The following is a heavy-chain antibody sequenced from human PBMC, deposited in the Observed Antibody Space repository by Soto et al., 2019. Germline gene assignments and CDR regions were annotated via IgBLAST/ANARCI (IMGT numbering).Heavy chain of an antibody. J-gene: IGHJ4*02. CDR3: ARESRLYSSGCYYFDY. D-gene: IGHD6-19*01. Sequence: QVQLVQSGAEVKKPGASVKVSCKASGYTFTSYGISWVRQAPGQGLEWMGWISAYNGNTNYAQKLQGRVTITTDTPTSTAYIRLRSLKSDDTAVYSCARESRLYSSGCYYFDYWGQGTLVTVSS. CDR2: ISAYNGNT. V-gene: IGHV1-18*01. CDR1: GYTFTSYG.